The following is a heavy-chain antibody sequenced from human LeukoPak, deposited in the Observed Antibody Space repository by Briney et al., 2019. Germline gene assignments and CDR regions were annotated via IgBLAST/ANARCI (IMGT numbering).Heavy chain of an antibody. V-gene: IGHV1-69-2*01. CDR3: ATVHSSSWYFAIDY. J-gene: IGHJ4*02. CDR1: GYTFTDYY. D-gene: IGHD6-13*01. CDR2: VEPEDGET. Sequence: ASVKVSCKVSGYTFTDYYMHWVQQAPGKGLEWMGLVEPEDGETIYAEKFQGRVTITADTSTDTAYMELSSLRSEDTAVYYCATVHSSSWYFAIDYWGRGTLVTVSS.